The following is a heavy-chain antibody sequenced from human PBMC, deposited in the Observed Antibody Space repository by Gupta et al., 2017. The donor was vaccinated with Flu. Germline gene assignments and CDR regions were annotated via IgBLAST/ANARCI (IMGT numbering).Heavy chain of an antibody. Sequence: TISVDTSKNQFSLKLSSVTAADTAVYYCARGVGANNWFDPWGQGTLVTVSS. J-gene: IGHJ5*02. V-gene: IGHV4-59*09. CDR3: ARGVGANNWFDP. D-gene: IGHD1-26*01.